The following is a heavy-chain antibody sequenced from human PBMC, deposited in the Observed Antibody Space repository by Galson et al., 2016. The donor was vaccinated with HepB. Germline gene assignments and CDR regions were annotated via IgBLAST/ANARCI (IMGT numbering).Heavy chain of an antibody. D-gene: IGHD3-3*01. CDR2: VYAGGTTK. Sequence: SLRLSCAASGLNVSSSYMSWVRQAPGRGLEWVSVVYAGGTTKYYADSAKGRFTISRDNSKNTLYLQMNSLRGEDTALYYCARSGDFRSGYSGYGMDVWGQGTTVTVSS. J-gene: IGHJ6*02. CDR1: GLNVSSSY. CDR3: ARSGDFRSGYSGYGMDV. V-gene: IGHV3-66*01.